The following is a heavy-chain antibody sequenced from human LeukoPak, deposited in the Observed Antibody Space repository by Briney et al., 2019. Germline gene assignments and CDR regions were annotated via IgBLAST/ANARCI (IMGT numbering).Heavy chain of an antibody. D-gene: IGHD3-22*01. Sequence: SETLSLTCTVSGGSISSYYWSWIRQPPGKGLEWIGYIYYSGSTNYNPSLKSRVTISVDTSKNQFSLKLSSVTAAATAVYYCARGRRDSSASYYFDYWGQGTLVTVSS. CDR1: GGSISSYY. J-gene: IGHJ4*02. V-gene: IGHV4-59*01. CDR2: IYYSGST. CDR3: ARGRRDSSASYYFDY.